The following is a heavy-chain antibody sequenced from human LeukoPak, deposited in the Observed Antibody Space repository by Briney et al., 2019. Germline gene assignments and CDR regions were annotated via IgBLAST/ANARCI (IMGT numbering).Heavy chain of an antibody. V-gene: IGHV4-34*01. J-gene: IGHJ6*02. CDR1: GGSFSGYY. Sequence: PSETLSLTCAVYGGSFSGYYWSWIRQPPGKGLEWIGEINHSGSTNYNPSLKSRVTISVDTSKNQFSLKLCSVTAADTAVYYCARGWYSYYYYGMDVWGQGTTVTVSS. CDR3: ARGWYSYYYYGMDV. D-gene: IGHD6-13*01. CDR2: INHSGST.